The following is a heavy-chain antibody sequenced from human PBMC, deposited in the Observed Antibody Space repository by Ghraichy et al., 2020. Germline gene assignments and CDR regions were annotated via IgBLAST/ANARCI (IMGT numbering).Heavy chain of an antibody. V-gene: IGHV3-11*01. Sequence: LSLTCAASGFSFSDNYMTWIRQAPGKGLEWVSYISRTCSSRYYADSMKGRFTISRDNAKNSLYLQMNSLRAEDTAVYYCARDLRDFGDRSGYYEPDAFDIWGQGTMVTVSS. CDR2: ISRTCSSR. CDR3: ARDLRDFGDRSGYYEPDAFDI. D-gene: IGHD3-22*01. CDR1: GFSFSDNY. J-gene: IGHJ3*02.